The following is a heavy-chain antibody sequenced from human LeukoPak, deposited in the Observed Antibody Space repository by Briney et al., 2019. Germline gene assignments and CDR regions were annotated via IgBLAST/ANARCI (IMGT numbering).Heavy chain of an antibody. Sequence: ASVKVSCKASGYTFTSYGISWVRQAPGQGLEWMGWISAYNGNTNYAQKLQGRVTMTTDTSTSTAYMELRSLRSDDTVVYYCARGSEYSSSWYPLPLDYWGQGTLVTVSS. J-gene: IGHJ4*02. CDR1: GYTFTSYG. CDR2: ISAYNGNT. CDR3: ARGSEYSSSWYPLPLDY. D-gene: IGHD6-13*01. V-gene: IGHV1-18*01.